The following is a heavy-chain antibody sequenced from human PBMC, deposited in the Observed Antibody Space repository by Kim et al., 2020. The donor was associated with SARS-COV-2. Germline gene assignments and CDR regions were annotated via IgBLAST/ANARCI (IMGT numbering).Heavy chain of an antibody. V-gene: IGHV3-21*01. J-gene: IGHJ6*03. CDR1: GFTFSSYS. D-gene: IGHD3-3*01. CDR3: ARDGQFLEWLSPWYYDYYMDV. Sequence: GGSLRLSCAASGFTFSSYSMNWVRQAPGKGLEWVSSISSSSSYIYYADSVKGRFTISRDNAKNSLYLQMNSLRAEDTAVYYCARDGQFLEWLSPWYYDYYMDVWDKGTTVTVSS. CDR2: ISSSSSYI.